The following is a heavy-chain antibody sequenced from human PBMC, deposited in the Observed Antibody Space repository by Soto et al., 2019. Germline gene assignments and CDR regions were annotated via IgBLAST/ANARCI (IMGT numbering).Heavy chain of an antibody. V-gene: IGHV3-30-3*01. J-gene: IGHJ4*02. CDR2: ISYDGSNK. D-gene: IGHD1-26*01. Sequence: QVQLVESGGGVVQPGRSLRLSCAASGFTFSSYAMHWVRQAPGKGLEWVAVISYDGSNKYYADSVKGRFTISRDNSKNTLYLQMNSLRAEDTAVYYCARSSMPLLAPDYWGQGTLVTVSS. CDR1: GFTFSSYA. CDR3: ARSSMPLLAPDY.